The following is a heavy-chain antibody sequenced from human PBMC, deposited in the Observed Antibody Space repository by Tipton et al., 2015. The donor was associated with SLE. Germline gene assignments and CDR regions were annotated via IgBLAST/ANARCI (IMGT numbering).Heavy chain of an antibody. CDR2: IYYSGST. D-gene: IGHD6-13*01. V-gene: IGHV4-59*11. CDR1: GGSISSHY. Sequence: TLSLTCTVSGGSISSHYWSWIRQPPGKGLEWIGYIYYSGSTNYNPSLKSRVTISVDRSKNQFSLKLGSVTAADTAVYYCARVGEGNAFDIWGQGTMVTVSS. J-gene: IGHJ3*02. CDR3: ARVGEGNAFDI.